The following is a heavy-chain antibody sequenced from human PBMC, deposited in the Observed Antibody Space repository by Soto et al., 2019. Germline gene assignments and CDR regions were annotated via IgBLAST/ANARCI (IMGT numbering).Heavy chain of an antibody. CDR3: ARETYGDYVGYFDP. CDR1: GSSIGTSNW. J-gene: IGHJ5*02. D-gene: IGHD4-17*01. V-gene: IGHV4-4*02. Sequence: SETLSLTCAFSGSSIGTSNWWIWVRQSPGKGLEWIGEIHDSGSTKYNPSLKSRVTISLDKSKNQFSLKVSSVTAADTAVYYCARETYGDYVGYFDPWGQGTLVTVSS. CDR2: IHDSGST.